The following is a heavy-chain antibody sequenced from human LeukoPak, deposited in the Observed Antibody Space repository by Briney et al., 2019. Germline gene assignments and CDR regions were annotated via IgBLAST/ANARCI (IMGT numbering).Heavy chain of an antibody. V-gene: IGHV3-73*01. CDR1: GFTFSGSA. Sequence: PGGSLRLSCTASGFTFSGSAMHWVRQASGKGLEWVGRIRSKANSYATVYAASVKGRFTISRDDSKNTAYLQMNSLKTEDPAVYYCTSGLSVRRSNNTPVDYWGQGTLVTVSS. J-gene: IGHJ4*02. CDR3: TSGLSVRRSNNTPVDY. D-gene: IGHD1-1*01. CDR2: IRSKANSYAT.